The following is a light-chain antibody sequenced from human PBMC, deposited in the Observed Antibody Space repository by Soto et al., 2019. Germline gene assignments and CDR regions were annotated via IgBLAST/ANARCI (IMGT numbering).Light chain of an antibody. J-gene: IGKJ3*01. Sequence: EIVLTQSPGTLSLSPGERATPSCRASQSVSSSFLAWYQQKPGQAPRLLIYAASRRATGIPDRFSGSGSGTDFTLTISRLEPEDFAVYYCQQYGSSVFNFGPGTKVDIK. CDR2: AAS. CDR3: QQYGSSVFN. CDR1: QSVSSSF. V-gene: IGKV3-20*01.